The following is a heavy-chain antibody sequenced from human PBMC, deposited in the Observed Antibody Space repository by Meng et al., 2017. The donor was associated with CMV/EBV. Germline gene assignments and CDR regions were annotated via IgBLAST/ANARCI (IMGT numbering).Heavy chain of an antibody. V-gene: IGHV3-30*02. J-gene: IGHJ4*02. CDR2: IRYDGGNK. CDR3: AKVLSNRNYLGAFDY. Sequence: GESLKISCAASGFTFSSYGMHWVRQAPGKGLEWVAFIRYDGGNKYYADSVKGRFTISRDNSKNTLYLQMNSLRAEDTAVYYCAKVLSNRNYLGAFDYWGQGTLVTVSS. CDR1: GFTFSSYG. D-gene: IGHD1-7*01.